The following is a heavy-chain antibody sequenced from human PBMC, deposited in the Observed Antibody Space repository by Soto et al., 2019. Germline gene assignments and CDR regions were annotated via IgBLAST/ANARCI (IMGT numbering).Heavy chain of an antibody. CDR1: GYTFTSYD. J-gene: IGHJ4*02. CDR3: ARGGPPIDY. CDR2: MNPNSGNT. V-gene: IGHV1-8*01. Sequence: ASVKVSCKASGYTFTSYDINRVRQATGQGLEWMGWMNPNSGNTGYAQKFQGRVTITRDTSASTAYMELSSLRSEDTAVYYCARGGPPIDYWGQGTLVTVSS.